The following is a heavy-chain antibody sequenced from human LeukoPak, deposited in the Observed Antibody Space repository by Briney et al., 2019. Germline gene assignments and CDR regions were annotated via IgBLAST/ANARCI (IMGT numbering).Heavy chain of an antibody. CDR1: GGSINDYY. D-gene: IGHD3-10*01. CDR2: IYYRGTT. CDR3: AGVFSGRRPFEL. Sequence: SETLSLTCTVSGGSINDYYWNWLRQPPGKGREWIGFIYYRGTTNNNPSLKSRVTTSIDTSKKQFSLNLSSVTAADTAIYYCAGVFSGRRPFELWGQGILVTVSS. V-gene: IGHV4-59*03. J-gene: IGHJ4*02.